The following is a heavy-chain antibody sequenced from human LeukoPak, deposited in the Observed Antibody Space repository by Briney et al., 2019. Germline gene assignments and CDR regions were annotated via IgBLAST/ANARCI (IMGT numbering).Heavy chain of an antibody. Sequence: SETLSLTCAVYGGSFSGDYWSWIRQHPGKGLEYIGYIYYSGSIYYNPSLKSRVTISLDPSKNQFSLKLSSVTAADTAVYYCARDRGYSYGCDAFDIWGQGTMVTVSS. J-gene: IGHJ3*02. V-gene: IGHV4-31*11. CDR3: ARDRGYSYGCDAFDI. D-gene: IGHD5-18*01. CDR1: GGSFSGDY. CDR2: IYYSGSI.